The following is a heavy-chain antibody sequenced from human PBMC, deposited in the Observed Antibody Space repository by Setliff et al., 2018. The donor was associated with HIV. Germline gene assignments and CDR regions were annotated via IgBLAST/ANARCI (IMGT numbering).Heavy chain of an antibody. CDR3: ARRPIKGYGPFDS. J-gene: IGHJ4*02. D-gene: IGHD2-15*01. V-gene: IGHV4-34*01. CDR1: GGSFSGYY. CDR2: INHSGST. Sequence: KPSETLSLTCAVYGGSFSGYYWSWIRQSPGKGLEWIGEINHSGSTNYNPSLKSRVAMSVDTSRNQFSLKLTSVTAADTAVYYCARRPIKGYGPFDSWGPGTLVTVSS.